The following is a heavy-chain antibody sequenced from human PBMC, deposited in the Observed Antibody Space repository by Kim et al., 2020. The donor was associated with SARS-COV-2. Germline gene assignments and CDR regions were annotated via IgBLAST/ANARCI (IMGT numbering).Heavy chain of an antibody. CDR1: GFTFDDYA. D-gene: IGHD6-13*01. V-gene: IGHV3-9*01. CDR3: AKDSSSWGFDY. CDR2: ISWNSGSI. Sequence: SLRLSCAASGFTFDDYAMHWVRQAPGKGLEWVSGISWNSGSIGYADSVKGRFTISRDNAKNSLYLQMNSLRAEDTALYYCAKDSSSWGFDYWGQGTLV. J-gene: IGHJ4*02.